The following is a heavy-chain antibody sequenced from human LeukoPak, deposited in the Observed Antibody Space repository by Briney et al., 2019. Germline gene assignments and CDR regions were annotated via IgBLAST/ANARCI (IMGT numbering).Heavy chain of an antibody. D-gene: IGHD3-22*01. CDR2: IYYSGST. J-gene: IGHJ3*02. CDR3: ASLTTADAFDI. CDR1: GGAISSYY. Sequence: KTSETLSLTCIVSGGAISSYYWNWIRQPPGKGLEWIGYIYYSGSTNYNPSLKSRVTISVDTSKNQFSLKLSSVTAADTAVFYCASLTTADAFDIWGQGTMVTVSS. V-gene: IGHV4-59*01.